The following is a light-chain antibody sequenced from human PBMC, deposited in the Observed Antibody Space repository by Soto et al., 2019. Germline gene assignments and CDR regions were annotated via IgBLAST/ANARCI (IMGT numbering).Light chain of an antibody. CDR2: GAS. V-gene: IGKV3-15*01. J-gene: IGKJ1*01. CDR1: QSISNN. CDR3: QQYNDWPPWT. Sequence: EIVMTQSPATLSVSPGERATLSCKASQSISNNLAWYQQKPGQAPRLLIYGASTRATGIPARFSGSGSGTEFTLTINILQSEDSAVYHCQQYNDWPPWTFGQGTKVEVK.